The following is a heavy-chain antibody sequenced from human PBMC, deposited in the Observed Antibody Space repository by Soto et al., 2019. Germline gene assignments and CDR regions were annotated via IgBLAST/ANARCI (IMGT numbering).Heavy chain of an antibody. J-gene: IGHJ6*02. D-gene: IGHD3-10*01. CDR3: ARRRGFGDRDYYYGMDV. V-gene: IGHV4-30-4*01. CDR1: GGSISSGDYY. Sequence: PSETLSLTCTVSGGSISSGDYYWSWIRQPPGKGPEWIGYIYYSGSTYYNPSLKSRVTISVDTSKNQFSLKLSSVTAADTAVYYCARRRGFGDRDYYYGMDVWGQGTTVTVSS. CDR2: IYYSGST.